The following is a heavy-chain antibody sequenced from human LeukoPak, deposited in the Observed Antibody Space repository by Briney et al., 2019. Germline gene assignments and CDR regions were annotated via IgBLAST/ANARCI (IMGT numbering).Heavy chain of an antibody. J-gene: IGHJ4*02. CDR2: IYSGGST. D-gene: IGHD3-22*01. CDR3: ASGYDSSGYPFDY. V-gene: IGHV3-53*01. Sequence: GGSLRLSCAASGFTVSSNYMSWVRQAPGKGLEWVSVIYSGGSTYYADSVKGRFTISRDNSKNTLYLQMNSLRAEDTAVYYCASGYDSSGYPFDYWGQGTLVTVSS. CDR1: GFTVSSNY.